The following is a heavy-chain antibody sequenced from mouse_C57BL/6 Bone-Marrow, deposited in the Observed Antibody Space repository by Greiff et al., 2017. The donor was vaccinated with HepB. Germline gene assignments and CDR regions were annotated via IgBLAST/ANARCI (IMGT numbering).Heavy chain of an antibody. J-gene: IGHJ4*01. CDR2: IYPGNSDT. Sequence: VQLQQSGTVLARPGASVKMSCKTSGYTFTSYWMHWVKQRPGQGLEWIGAIYPGNSDTSYNQKFKGKSKLTAVTSASTAYMELSSLTNEDSAVYYCTRRDSSYYYAMVDWGQGTSVTVSS. CDR3: TRRDSSYYYAMVD. D-gene: IGHD1-1*01. V-gene: IGHV1-5*01. CDR1: GYTFTSYW.